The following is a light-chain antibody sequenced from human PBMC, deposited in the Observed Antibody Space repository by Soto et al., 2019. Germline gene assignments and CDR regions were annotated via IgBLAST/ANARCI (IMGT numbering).Light chain of an antibody. J-gene: IGLJ1*01. V-gene: IGLV2-14*01. CDR2: EVS. Sequence: QSARTQPASVSGFPGQLITISCTGTINDVGGYNYVSWFQQHPGKAPKLLIFEVSNRPSGVSNRFSGSKYGNTASLTISGLQAQAEADYYCSSFTSTSTFVFGTGTKVTVL. CDR3: SSFTSTSTFV. CDR1: INDVGGYNY.